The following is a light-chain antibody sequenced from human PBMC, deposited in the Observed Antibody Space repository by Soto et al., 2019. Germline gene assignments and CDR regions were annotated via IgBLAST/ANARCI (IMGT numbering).Light chain of an antibody. CDR2: AAS. J-gene: IGKJ5*01. Sequence: DIQMTQSPSSLSASVGDRVTITCRASQSISSYLNWYQQKPGKAPKILIYAASSLQSGVPSRFSGSGSGTDFTLTISCLQPEDFSTYYCQQGYSNPITFGQGTRLEIK. CDR3: QQGYSNPIT. CDR1: QSISSY. V-gene: IGKV1-39*01.